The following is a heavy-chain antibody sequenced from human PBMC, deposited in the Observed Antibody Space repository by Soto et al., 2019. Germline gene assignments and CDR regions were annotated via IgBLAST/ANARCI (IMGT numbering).Heavy chain of an antibody. CDR1: GGSISSYY. J-gene: IGHJ6*02. Sequence: PSETLSLTCTVSGGSISSYYWSWIRQPPGKGLEWIGYIYYSGSTNYNLSLKSRVTISVDTSKNQFSLKLSSVTAADTAVYYFARDPGGSYGAYYYYYYGMDVWGQGTTVTVSS. CDR3: ARDPGGSYGAYYYYYYGMDV. D-gene: IGHD1-26*01. CDR2: IYYSGST. V-gene: IGHV4-59*01.